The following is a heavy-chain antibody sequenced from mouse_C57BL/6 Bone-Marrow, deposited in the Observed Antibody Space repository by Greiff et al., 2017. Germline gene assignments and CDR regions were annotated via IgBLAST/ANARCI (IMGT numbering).Heavy chain of an antibody. D-gene: IGHD1-1*01. Sequence: QVQLQQPGAELVMPGASVKLSCKASGYTFTSYWMHWVKQRPGQGLEWIGEIDPSDSYTNYNQKFKGKSTWTVDKSSSTAYMQLRSLTSEDSALYNCARGGVLRWGCAYWGQGTLVTVSA. J-gene: IGHJ3*01. CDR1: GYTFTSYW. V-gene: IGHV1-69*01. CDR3: ARGGVLRWGCAY. CDR2: IDPSDSYT.